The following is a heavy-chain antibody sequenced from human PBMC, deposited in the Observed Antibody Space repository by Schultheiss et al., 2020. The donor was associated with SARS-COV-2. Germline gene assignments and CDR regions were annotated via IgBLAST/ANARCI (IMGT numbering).Heavy chain of an antibody. CDR3: ARASTYYDYYYGMDV. CDR2: ISYDGSNK. V-gene: IGHV3-30*14. J-gene: IGHJ6*02. Sequence: GGSLRLSCAASGFTFSSYAMHWVRQAPGKGLEWVAVISYDGSNKYYADSVKGRFTISRDNSKNTLYLQMNSLRAEDTAVYYCARASTYYDYYYGMDVWGQGTTVTVSS. CDR1: GFTFSSYA.